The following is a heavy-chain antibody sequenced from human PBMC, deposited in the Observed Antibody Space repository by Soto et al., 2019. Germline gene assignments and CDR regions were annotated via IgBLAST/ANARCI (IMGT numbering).Heavy chain of an antibody. CDR3: ARLNDFGSGYYSYYYYYMDV. J-gene: IGHJ6*03. D-gene: IGHD3-3*01. CDR1: GYSFTSYW. V-gene: IGHV5-51*01. CDR2: IYPGDSDT. Sequence: PGESLKISCKGSGYSFTSYWIGWVRQMPGKGLEWMGIIYPGDSDTRYSPSFQGQVTISADKSISTAYLQWSSLKASDTAMYYCARLNDFGSGYYSYYYYYMDVWGKGTSVTVSS.